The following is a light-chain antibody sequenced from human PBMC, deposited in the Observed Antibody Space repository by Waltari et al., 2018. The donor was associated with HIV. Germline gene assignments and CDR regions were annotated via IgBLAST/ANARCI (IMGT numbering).Light chain of an antibody. CDR2: DVD. Sequence: AVTQPASVSGLPGQSTTISCTGDDSDFGLYNSVSWYQQGSGTPPRLILYDVDSRASGVSDRFSGSMSGNTASLTISGLRAEDEGHYYCASITDDNTIIFGGGTEVTVL. CDR3: ASITDDNTII. J-gene: IGLJ2*01. CDR1: DSDFGLYNS. V-gene: IGLV2-14*03.